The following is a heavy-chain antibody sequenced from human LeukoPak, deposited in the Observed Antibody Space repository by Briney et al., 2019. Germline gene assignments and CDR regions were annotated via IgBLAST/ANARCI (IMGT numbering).Heavy chain of an antibody. Sequence: SETLSLTCTVSGGSISSSTYYWGGIRQSPGKGLEWIGSIYYSGSTYYVASLKSRVTISLDTSKNQFSLKLSSVTAADTAVYYCARGSRWATATTDFDYWGQGTLVSVSS. V-gene: IGHV4-39*07. J-gene: IGHJ4*02. CDR1: GGSISSSTYY. D-gene: IGHD1-14*01. CDR3: ARGSRWATATTDFDY. CDR2: IYYSGST.